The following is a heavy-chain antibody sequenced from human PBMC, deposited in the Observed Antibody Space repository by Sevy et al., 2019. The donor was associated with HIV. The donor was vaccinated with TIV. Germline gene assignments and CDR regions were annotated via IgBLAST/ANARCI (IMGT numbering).Heavy chain of an antibody. D-gene: IGHD6-25*01. CDR3: ARVRVAAADYYFDY. J-gene: IGHJ4*02. CDR2: ISSGGRTI. V-gene: IGHV3-48*03. Sequence: GGSLRLSCAASGFTFSSNWMTWVRQAPGKGLEWVSYISSGGRTIYYADSVKGRFTISRDNAKNSLYLQMNSLRAEDTAVYYCARVRVAAADYYFDYWGQGTLVTVSS. CDR1: GFTFSSNW.